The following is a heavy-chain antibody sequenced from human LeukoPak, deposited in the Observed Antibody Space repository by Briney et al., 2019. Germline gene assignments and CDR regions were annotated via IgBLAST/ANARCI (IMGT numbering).Heavy chain of an antibody. Sequence: GGSLRLSCAASGITFSSYAMGWVRQAPGKGLERVSAISGSGGSTYYADSVKGRFTISRDNSKNTLYLQMNSLRAEDTAVYYCAKGRPSGFDYWGQGTLVTVSS. J-gene: IGHJ4*02. V-gene: IGHV3-23*01. CDR3: AKGRPSGFDY. CDR1: GITFSSYA. D-gene: IGHD7-27*01. CDR2: ISGSGGST.